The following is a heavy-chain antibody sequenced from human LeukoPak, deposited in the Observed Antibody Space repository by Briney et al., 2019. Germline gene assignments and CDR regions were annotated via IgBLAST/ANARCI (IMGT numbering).Heavy chain of an antibody. Sequence: PGGSLRLSCAGSGFTFSTYWMHWVRQAPGKGLVWVSNINQDGSTTNYADSVKGRFTIPRDNAKDTLFLQMNSLRAEDTAFYYCARDLRGNHDYWGQGTLVTVSS. V-gene: IGHV3-74*01. D-gene: IGHD4-23*01. J-gene: IGHJ4*02. CDR1: GFTFSTYW. CDR3: ARDLRGNHDY. CDR2: INQDGSTT.